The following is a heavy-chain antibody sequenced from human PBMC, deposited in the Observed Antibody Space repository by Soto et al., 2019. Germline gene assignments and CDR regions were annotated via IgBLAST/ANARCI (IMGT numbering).Heavy chain of an antibody. Sequence: GGSLRLSRAASGFTFSSYSMNWVRQAPGKGLEWVSSISSSSSYIYYADSVKGRFTISRDNAKNSLYLQMNSLRAEDTAVYYCARDAQVPAAKYYYYYYGMDVWGQGTTVTVSS. J-gene: IGHJ6*02. CDR1: GFTFSSYS. D-gene: IGHD2-2*01. V-gene: IGHV3-21*01. CDR2: ISSSSSYI. CDR3: ARDAQVPAAKYYYYYYGMDV.